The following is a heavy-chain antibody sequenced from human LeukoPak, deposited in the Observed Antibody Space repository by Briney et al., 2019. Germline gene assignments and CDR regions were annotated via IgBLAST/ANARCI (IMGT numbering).Heavy chain of an antibody. CDR3: ARDIVGATGDAFDI. Sequence: GGSLRLSCAASGFTFSRYVMSWVRQAPGKGLEWVSGISGSGGSIYYADSVRGRFTISRDNAKNSLYLQMNSLRAEDTAVYYCARDIVGATGDAFDIWGQGTMVAVSS. J-gene: IGHJ3*02. CDR1: GFTFSRYV. CDR2: ISGSGGSI. V-gene: IGHV3-23*01. D-gene: IGHD1-26*01.